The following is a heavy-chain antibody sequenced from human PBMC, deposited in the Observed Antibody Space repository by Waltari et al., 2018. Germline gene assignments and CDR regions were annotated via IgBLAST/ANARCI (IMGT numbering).Heavy chain of an antibody. D-gene: IGHD6-13*01. J-gene: IGHJ4*02. CDR1: GFTFDDYA. CDR2: ISWDGGST. CDR3: AKGGSSWSLRY. Sequence: EVQLVESGGVVVQPGGSLRLSCAASGFTFDDYAMPWVRQAPGKGLEWVSLISWDGGSTYYADSVKGRFTISRDNSKNSLYLQMNSLRAEDTALYYCAKGGSSWSLRYWGQGTLVTVSS. V-gene: IGHV3-43D*04.